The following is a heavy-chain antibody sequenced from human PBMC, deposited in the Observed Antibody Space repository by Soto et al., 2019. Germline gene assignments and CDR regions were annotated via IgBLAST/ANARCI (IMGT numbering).Heavy chain of an antibody. CDR2: IYYSGST. CDR3: ARDLTYYYGSGIYNWFDP. J-gene: IGHJ5*02. Sequence: PSETLSLTCTVSGCSISSGGYYWSWIRQHPGKGLEWIGYIYYSGSTHYNPSLKSRVTISVDTSKNQFSLKLSSVTAADTAVYYCARDLTYYYGSGIYNWFDPWGQGTLVTVS. D-gene: IGHD3-10*01. V-gene: IGHV4-31*03. CDR1: GCSISSGGYY.